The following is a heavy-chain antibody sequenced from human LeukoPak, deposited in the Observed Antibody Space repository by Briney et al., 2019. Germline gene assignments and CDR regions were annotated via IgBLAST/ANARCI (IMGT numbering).Heavy chain of an antibody. CDR1: GGTFSSYA. J-gene: IGHJ6*04. CDR2: ITPIFGTA. D-gene: IGHD1-1*01. V-gene: IGHV1-69*06. CDR3: VREVDDENYYYGMDV. Sequence: ASVKVSCKASGGTFSSYAISWVRQAPGQGLEWMGGITPIFGTANYAQKFQGRVTITADKSTSTAYMELSSLRSEDTAVYYCVREVDDENYYYGMDVWGKGTTVTVSS.